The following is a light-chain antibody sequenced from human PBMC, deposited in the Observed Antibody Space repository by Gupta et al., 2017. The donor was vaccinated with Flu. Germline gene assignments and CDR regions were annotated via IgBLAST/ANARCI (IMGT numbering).Light chain of an antibody. V-gene: IGLV2-14*01. CDR1: SSDIGGYKY. CDR3: SSYTSSSTYV. Sequence: QSALTQPASVSGSPGQSIPISCTGSSSDIGGYKYVSWYQQHPGKVPKLMIYEVSNRPSGVSSRFSGSKSGNTASLTISGLQAEDEADFYCSSYTSSSTYVFGSGTKVTVL. J-gene: IGLJ1*01. CDR2: EVS.